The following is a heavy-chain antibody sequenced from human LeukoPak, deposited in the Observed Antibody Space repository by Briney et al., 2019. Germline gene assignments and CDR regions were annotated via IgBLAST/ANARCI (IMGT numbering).Heavy chain of an antibody. CDR3: ARDLYDYVRGSYRSEYYFDY. CDR2: IIPILGIA. V-gene: IGHV1-69*04. D-gene: IGHD3-16*02. J-gene: IGHJ4*02. CDR1: GGTFSSYA. Sequence: SVKVSCKASGGTFSSYAISWVRQAPGQGLEWMGRIIPILGIANYAQKFQGRVTITADKSTSTAYMELSSLRSEDTAVYYCARDLYDYVRGSYRSEYYFDYWGQGTLVTVSS.